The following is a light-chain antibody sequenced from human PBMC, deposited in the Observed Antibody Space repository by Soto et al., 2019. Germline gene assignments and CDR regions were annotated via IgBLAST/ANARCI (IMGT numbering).Light chain of an antibody. CDR2: GAS. J-gene: IGKJ1*01. CDR1: QSVTTN. CDR3: QQYDNWPPWT. Sequence: EIVMTQSPATLSVSPGERATLSCRASQSVTTNLAWYQQKPGQAPRLLIYGASTRATGIPARFSGSASGTEFTLNISSRQSEDFGVYYCQQYDNWPPWTFGPGTKVEIK. V-gene: IGKV3-15*01.